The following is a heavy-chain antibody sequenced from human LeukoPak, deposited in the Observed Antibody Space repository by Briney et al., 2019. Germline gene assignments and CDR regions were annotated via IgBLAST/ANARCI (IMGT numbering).Heavy chain of an antibody. Sequence: SETLSLTCIVSGYSIISDYFWGWVRQPPGKGPEWIGSIFHSGSVYYNPSLKSRVTISIDTSKNQFSLRLSSVTAADTSVYYCARDASYHYDSTGSPPFDYWGQGTLVTVSS. D-gene: IGHD3-22*01. CDR2: IFHSGSV. J-gene: IGHJ4*02. CDR1: GYSIISDYF. CDR3: ARDASYHYDSTGSPPFDY. V-gene: IGHV4-38-2*02.